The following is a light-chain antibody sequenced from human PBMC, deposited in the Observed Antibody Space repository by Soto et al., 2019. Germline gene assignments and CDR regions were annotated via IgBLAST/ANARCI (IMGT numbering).Light chain of an antibody. CDR2: RNN. J-gene: IGLJ3*02. V-gene: IGLV1-47*01. CDR3: AAWDDRLSGRV. CDR1: SSNIGNNN. Sequence: QSALTQPPSASGTPGQRVTISCSGSSSNIGNNNVCWYQQYPGTAPKLLIYRNNQRPSGVPDRFSGSKSGTSASLAISGLRSDDEAEYFCAAWDDRLSGRVFGGGTKLTVL.